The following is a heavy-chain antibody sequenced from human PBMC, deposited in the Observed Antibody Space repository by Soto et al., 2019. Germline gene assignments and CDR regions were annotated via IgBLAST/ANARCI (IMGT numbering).Heavy chain of an antibody. D-gene: IGHD3-22*01. J-gene: IGHJ6*02. V-gene: IGHV1-69*13. CDR1: GGTFSGYA. Sequence: SVKVSCKASGGTFSGYAISWVRQAPGQGLEWMGGIIPIFGTANYAQKFQGRVTITADESTSTAYMELSSLRSEDTAVYYCARGHYYDSSGYYYYYYGMDVWGQGTTVTVSS. CDR3: ARGHYYDSSGYYYYYYGMDV. CDR2: IIPIFGTA.